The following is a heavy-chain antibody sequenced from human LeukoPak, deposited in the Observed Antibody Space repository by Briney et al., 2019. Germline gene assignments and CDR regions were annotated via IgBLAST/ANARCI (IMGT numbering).Heavy chain of an antibody. CDR2: IHHSGRT. D-gene: IGHD3-3*01. CDR3: ARDHLANLASRLFDP. V-gene: IGHV4-38-2*02. CDR1: GYSISSDYY. J-gene: IGHJ5*02. Sequence: NTSETLSLTCTVSGYSISSDYYWGWIRQPPGKGLEWIGSIHHSGRTYYNPSLKSRVTISVDTSKNQFSLKLSSVTAADTAVYYCARDHLANLASRLFDPWGQGTLVTVSS.